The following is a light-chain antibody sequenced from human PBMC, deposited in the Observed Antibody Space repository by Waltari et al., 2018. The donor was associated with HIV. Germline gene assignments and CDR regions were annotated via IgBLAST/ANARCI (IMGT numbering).Light chain of an antibody. CDR2: EVS. CDR1: SSDVGGYNY. V-gene: IGLV2-14*01. J-gene: IGLJ1*01. Sequence: QSALTQPASVSGSPGQSITISCTGTSSDVGGYNYVSWYQQHPGKAPKLMIYEVSNRPSGVSNRFSGSKSGNTASLTISGLQAEDEADYYCSSFFYVFGTGTKVTVL. CDR3: SSFFYV.